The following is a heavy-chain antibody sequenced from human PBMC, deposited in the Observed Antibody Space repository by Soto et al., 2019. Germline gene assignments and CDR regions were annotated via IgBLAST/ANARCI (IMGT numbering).Heavy chain of an antibody. Sequence: PGGSLRLSCAASGFTFSSYEINWVRQAPGKGLEWVSYISSSGSTIYYADSVKGRFTISRDNAKNSLYLQMNSLRAEDTAVYYCARVAANWNYGGEFDYWGQGTLVTVSS. CDR2: ISSSGSTI. J-gene: IGHJ4*02. D-gene: IGHD1-7*01. V-gene: IGHV3-48*03. CDR1: GFTFSSYE. CDR3: ARVAANWNYGGEFDY.